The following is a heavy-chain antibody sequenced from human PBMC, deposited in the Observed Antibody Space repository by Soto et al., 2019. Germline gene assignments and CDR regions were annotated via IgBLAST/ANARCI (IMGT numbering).Heavy chain of an antibody. Sequence: EVQLVESGGGLVKPGGSLRLSCAASGFTFSSYSMNWVRQAPGKGLECVSSISSSSSYIYYADSVKGRFTISRDNAKNSLYLQMNSLRAEDTAVYYCARDGGGYDLSWFDPWGQGTLVTVSS. D-gene: IGHD5-12*01. CDR3: ARDGGGYDLSWFDP. CDR1: GFTFSSYS. V-gene: IGHV3-21*01. J-gene: IGHJ5*02. CDR2: ISSSSSYI.